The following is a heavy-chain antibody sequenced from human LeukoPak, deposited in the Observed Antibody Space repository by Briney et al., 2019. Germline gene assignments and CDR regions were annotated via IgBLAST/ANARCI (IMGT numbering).Heavy chain of an antibody. CDR1: GFTFDDYA. J-gene: IGHJ4*02. CDR3: AKAGAAAGTPRYYFDY. V-gene: IGHV3-9*01. Sequence: PGRSLRLSCAASGFTFDDYAMHWVRQAPGKGLEWVSGISWNSGSIGYADSVKGRFTISRDNAKNSLYLQMNSLRAEDTALYYCAKAGAAAGTPRYYFDYWGQGTRVTVSS. D-gene: IGHD6-13*01. CDR2: ISWNSGSI.